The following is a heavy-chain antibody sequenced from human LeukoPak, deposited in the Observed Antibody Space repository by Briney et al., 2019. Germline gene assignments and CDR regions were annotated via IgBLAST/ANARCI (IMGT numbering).Heavy chain of an antibody. CDR1: GFTFSSYS. D-gene: IGHD3-3*01. J-gene: IGHJ4*02. CDR2: ISSSSSYI. V-gene: IGHV3-21*01. Sequence: GGSLRLSCAASGFTFSSYSMNWVRQAPGKGREWVSSISSSSSYIHYADSVKGRFTISRDNAKNSLYLQMNSLRAEDTAVYYCARLSAFWSGYYPSTDYWGQGTLVTVSS. CDR3: ARLSAFWSGYYPSTDY.